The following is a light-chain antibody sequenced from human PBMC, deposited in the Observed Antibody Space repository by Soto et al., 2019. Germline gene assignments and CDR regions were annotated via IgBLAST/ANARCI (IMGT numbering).Light chain of an antibody. J-gene: IGLJ1*01. CDR3: QTWGSGIQV. V-gene: IGLV4-69*01. Sequence: QPVLTQSPSASASLGASVKLTCTLSSGHSSYAIAWHQQQPEKGPRYLMRLNSDGSHNKGDGIPDRFSGSSSGPERYLTISSLQSEDEADYYCQTWGSGIQVFGTGTKVTVL. CDR1: SGHSSYA. CDR2: LNSDGSH.